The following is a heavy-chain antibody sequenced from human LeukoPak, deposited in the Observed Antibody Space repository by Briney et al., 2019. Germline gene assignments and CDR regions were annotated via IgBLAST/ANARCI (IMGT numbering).Heavy chain of an antibody. V-gene: IGHV3-30-3*01. CDR3: ARGLVTDY. Sequence: GGSLRLSCAASGFTFSSYAMHWVRQAPGKGLEWVAVISYDGSNKYYADSVKGRFTISRDNSKNTLYLQMNSLRVEDTAVYYCARGLVTDYWGQGTLVTVSS. CDR1: GFTFSSYA. J-gene: IGHJ4*02. D-gene: IGHD4-23*01. CDR2: ISYDGSNK.